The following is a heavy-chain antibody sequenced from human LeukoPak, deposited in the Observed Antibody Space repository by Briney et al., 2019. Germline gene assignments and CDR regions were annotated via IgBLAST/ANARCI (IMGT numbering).Heavy chain of an antibody. CDR1: GFTFDDYA. D-gene: IGHD6-13*01. J-gene: IGHJ4*02. V-gene: IGHV3-9*01. CDR3: AKDIGIAAAGRTHFDY. CDR2: ISWNSGSI. Sequence: PGRSLRLSCAASGFTFDDYAMHWVPQAPGKSLEWVSGISWNSGSIGYAASVKGRFTISRDNAKNSLYLQMNSLRAEDTALYYCAKDIGIAAAGRTHFDYWGQGTLVTVSS.